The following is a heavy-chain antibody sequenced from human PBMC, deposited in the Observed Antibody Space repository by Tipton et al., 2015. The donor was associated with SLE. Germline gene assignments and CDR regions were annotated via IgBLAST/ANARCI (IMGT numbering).Heavy chain of an antibody. V-gene: IGHV4-34*01. D-gene: IGHD3-3*01. CDR2: ISHDGGA. CDR3: AEVGYDFWSGYTNAFDM. CDR1: DGSLSGYY. J-gene: IGHJ3*02. Sequence: LRLSCTVFDGSLSGYYWAWLRQSPGKGLEWIGEISHDGGANYNPSLESRGTISLETSKNQFSLKLSSVTAADTAVYYCAEVGYDFWSGYTNAFDMWGQGTMVTVSS.